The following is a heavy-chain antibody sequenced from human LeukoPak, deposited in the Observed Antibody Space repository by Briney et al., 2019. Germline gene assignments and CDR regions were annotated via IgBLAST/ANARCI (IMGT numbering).Heavy chain of an antibody. CDR2: IGSGGRTI. CDR3: AREDSRDALDI. CDR1: GFTFSSFE. V-gene: IGHV3-48*03. Sequence: GGSLRLSCEGSGFTFSSFEMNWVRQAPGKGLEWLSYIGSGGRTIYYADSVKGRFTISRGNARNSLYLQMNSLRAEDTAVYHCAREDSRDALDIWGQGTMVTVSS. J-gene: IGHJ3*02. D-gene: IGHD3-22*01.